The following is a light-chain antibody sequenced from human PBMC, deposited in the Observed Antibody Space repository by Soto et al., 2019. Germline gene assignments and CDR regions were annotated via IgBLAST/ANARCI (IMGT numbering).Light chain of an antibody. CDR1: QSVSSSY. V-gene: IGKV3-20*01. Sequence: EIVLTQSPGTLSLSPGERATLSCRASQSVSSSYFAWYQQKPGQAPRLLIYGASSRATGIPNRFRGSGSGTVFTLTISRLEPEDFAVYYCQQYGRSPLTFGQGTKVDIK. J-gene: IGKJ1*01. CDR2: GAS. CDR3: QQYGRSPLT.